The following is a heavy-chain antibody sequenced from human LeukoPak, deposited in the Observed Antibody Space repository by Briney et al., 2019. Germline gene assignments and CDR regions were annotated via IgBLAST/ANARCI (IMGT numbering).Heavy chain of an antibody. CDR3: ARDGYNDAFDI. Sequence: SETLSLTCSVSGGSISSSSYYWGWIRQPPGKGLDWIGSIYYSGSTYYNPSLKSRVTISVDTSKNQFSLKLSSVTAADTAVYYCARDGYNDAFDIWGQGTMVTVSS. CDR1: GGSISSSSYY. V-gene: IGHV4-39*02. J-gene: IGHJ3*02. CDR2: IYYSGST. D-gene: IGHD5-24*01.